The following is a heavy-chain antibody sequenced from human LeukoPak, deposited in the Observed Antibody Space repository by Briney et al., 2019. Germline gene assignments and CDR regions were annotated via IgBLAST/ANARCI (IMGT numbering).Heavy chain of an antibody. V-gene: IGHV3-21*01. J-gene: IGHJ4*02. CDR3: ARGAVFQGNYDY. Sequence: GGSLRLSCASAGFTFSSSRMNWVRQTPGKGLEWVSSISGESKYIYYADSVTGRFTISRDNAENSLYLQMSTLRAEDTAVYYCARGAVFQGNYDYWGQGTQVTVSS. CDR1: GFTFSSSR. D-gene: IGHD3-10*01. CDR2: ISGESKYI.